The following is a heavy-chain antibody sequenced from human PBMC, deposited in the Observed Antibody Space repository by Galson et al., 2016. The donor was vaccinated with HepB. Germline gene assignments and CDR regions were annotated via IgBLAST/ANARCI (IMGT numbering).Heavy chain of an antibody. V-gene: IGHV3-33*01. Sequence: SLRLSCAASGFTFSRYGMHWVRQAPGKGLESVAFIWYDGINKYYADSVKGRFTISRDNSKNTLNLQMNSLRAEDTAVYYCAREDPNIAVAALDYWGQGTLVTVSS. D-gene: IGHD6-19*01. CDR3: AREDPNIAVAALDY. CDR1: GFTFSRYG. J-gene: IGHJ4*02. CDR2: IWYDGINK.